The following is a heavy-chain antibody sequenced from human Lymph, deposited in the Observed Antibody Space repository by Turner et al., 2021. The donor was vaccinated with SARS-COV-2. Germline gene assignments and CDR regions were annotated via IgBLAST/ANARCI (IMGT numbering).Heavy chain of an antibody. D-gene: IGHD1-1*01. CDR3: ARDLQLYGMDV. V-gene: IGHV3-53*02. CDR1: GFIVSSNY. Sequence: EVQLVATGGGLIQPGASLRLSCAASGFIVSSNYMNWVRQAPGKGLEWVSLIYSGGSTYYADSVKGRFTISRDNSKNTLYLQMNSLRAEDTAVYYCARDLQLYGMDVWGQGTTVTVSS. CDR2: IYSGGST. J-gene: IGHJ6*02.